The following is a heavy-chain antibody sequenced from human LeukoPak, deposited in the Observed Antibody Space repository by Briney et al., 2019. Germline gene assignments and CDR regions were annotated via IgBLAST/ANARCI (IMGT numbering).Heavy chain of an antibody. CDR3: ARSITMVRGVIGVICY. D-gene: IGHD3-10*01. CDR2: IWYDGSNK. CDR1: GFTFSSYG. J-gene: IGHJ4*02. Sequence: GRSLRLYCAASGFTFSSYGMHWVRQAPGKGLGWVAVIWYDGSNKYYADSVKGRFTISRDNSKNTLYLQMNSLRAEDTAVCYCARSITMVRGVIGVICYWGQGTLVTVSS. V-gene: IGHV3-33*01.